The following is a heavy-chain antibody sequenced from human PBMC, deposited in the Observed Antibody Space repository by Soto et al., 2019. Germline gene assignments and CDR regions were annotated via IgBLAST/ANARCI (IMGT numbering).Heavy chain of an antibody. D-gene: IGHD3-22*01. CDR3: AREGNYDSSGYSHFDY. J-gene: IGHJ4*02. Sequence: PSETLSLTCTVSGGSISSYYWSWIRQPPGKGLEWIGYIYYSGSTNYNPSLKSRVTISVDTPKNQFSLKLSSVTAADTAVYYCAREGNYDSSGYSHFDYWGQGTLVTVSS. CDR1: GGSISSYY. CDR2: IYYSGST. V-gene: IGHV4-59*01.